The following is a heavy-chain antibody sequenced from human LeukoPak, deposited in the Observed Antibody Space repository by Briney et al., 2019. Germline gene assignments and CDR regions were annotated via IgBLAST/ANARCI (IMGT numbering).Heavy chain of an antibody. V-gene: IGHV4-59*12. Sequence: SETLSLTCTVSGGSISTYFWSWIRQPPGKGLEWIGYIYYSGSTNYNPSLKSRVTISVDTSKNQFSLKLSSVTAADTAVYYCAREYPRYYYYYMDVWGKGTTVTVSS. CDR2: IYYSGST. J-gene: IGHJ6*03. CDR3: AREYPRYYYYYMDV. D-gene: IGHD2-2*01. CDR1: GGSISTYF.